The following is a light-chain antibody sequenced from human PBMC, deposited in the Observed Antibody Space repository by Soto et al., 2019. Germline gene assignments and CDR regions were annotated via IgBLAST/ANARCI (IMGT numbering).Light chain of an antibody. Sequence: SYELTQPPSVSVAPGKTARITCGGNNIGSNSVHWYQQKPGQAPVVVIYYDTYRPSGIPERFSASNSGSTATLTISRVEAGDEADYYCQVCDGGRDYYVVFGGGTKLTVL. J-gene: IGLJ2*01. V-gene: IGLV3-21*04. CDR2: YDT. CDR3: QVCDGGRDYYVV. CDR1: NIGSNS.